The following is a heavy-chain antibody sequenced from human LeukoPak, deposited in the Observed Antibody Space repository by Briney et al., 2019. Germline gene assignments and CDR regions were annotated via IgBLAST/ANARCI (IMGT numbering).Heavy chain of an antibody. CDR3: ARDGDIVATIIAIRFLMDV. V-gene: IGHV4-59*11. Sequence: SETLSLTCTVSGGSTSSHYWSWIRQPPGKGLEWIGYIHYSGSTNYNPSLKSRVTISVDTSKNQFSLKLSSLTAADTAVYYCARDGDIVATIIAIRFLMDVWGQGTTVTVSS. CDR2: IHYSGST. J-gene: IGHJ6*02. CDR1: GGSTSSHY. D-gene: IGHD5-12*01.